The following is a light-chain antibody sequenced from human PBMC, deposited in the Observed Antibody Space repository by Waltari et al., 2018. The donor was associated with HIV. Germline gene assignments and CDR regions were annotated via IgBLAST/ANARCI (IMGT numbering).Light chain of an antibody. CDR1: NNNIYLYDS. CDR2: EVS. CDR3: SSYTLTNTVM. Sequence: QSALTQPASVSGSPGQSITISCTGINNNIYLYDSVSWYQQHPATAPQLIISEVSIRPSEISYRFSGSKSCNSASLTISGLQAEDEAIYYCSSYTLTNTVMFGGGTKLTVL. V-gene: IGLV2-14*01. J-gene: IGLJ3*02.